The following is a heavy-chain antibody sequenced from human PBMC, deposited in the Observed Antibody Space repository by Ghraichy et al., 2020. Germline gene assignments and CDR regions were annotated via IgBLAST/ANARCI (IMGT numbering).Heavy chain of an antibody. J-gene: IGHJ6*02. Sequence: GESLNISCAASGFTFSSYGMHWVRQAPGKGLEWVAVISYDGSNKYYADSVKGRFTISRDNSKNTLYLQMNSLRAEDTAVYYCAKDPPTQPWSGYYIGYYYYGMDVWGQGTTVTVSS. CDR2: ISYDGSNK. V-gene: IGHV3-30*18. CDR1: GFTFSSYG. CDR3: AKDPPTQPWSGYYIGYYYYGMDV. D-gene: IGHD3-3*01.